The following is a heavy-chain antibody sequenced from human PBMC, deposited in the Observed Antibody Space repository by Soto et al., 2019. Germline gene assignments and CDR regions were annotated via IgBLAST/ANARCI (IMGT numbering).Heavy chain of an antibody. CDR1: TMSFNTYG. D-gene: IGHD3-22*01. Sequence: PGGSLRLSCAASTMSFNTYGVTWVRQAPGKGLEWVSTVTVTGGSTYYADSVKGRFTISRDRSNYTVSMLLNSLRVEDTAIYYCAREERFNSGYYYVTGDFYYHALDVWGQGTTVTVSS. J-gene: IGHJ6*02. CDR2: VTVTGGST. V-gene: IGHV3-23*01. CDR3: AREERFNSGYYYVTGDFYYHALDV.